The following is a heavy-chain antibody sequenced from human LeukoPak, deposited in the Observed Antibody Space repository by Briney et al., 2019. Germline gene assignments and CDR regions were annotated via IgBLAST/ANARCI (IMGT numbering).Heavy chain of an antibody. D-gene: IGHD3-22*01. J-gene: IGHJ4*02. V-gene: IGHV4-59*01. Sequence: RPETLSLTCTVSGGSISSYYWSWIRQPPGKGLEWIGYISYSGSTSYNPSLKSRVTMSVDTSKNQFSLKLTSVIAADTAVYYCARYYYDSSIYYYYLDCWGLGSLVTVSS. CDR2: ISYSGST. CDR1: GGSISSYY. CDR3: ARYYYDSSIYYYYLDC.